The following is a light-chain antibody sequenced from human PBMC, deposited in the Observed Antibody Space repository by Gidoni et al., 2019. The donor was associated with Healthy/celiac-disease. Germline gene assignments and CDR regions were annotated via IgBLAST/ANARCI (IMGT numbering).Light chain of an antibody. Sequence: EIVLTQFPATLSLSPGERAPLSCWATQRVNSYLAWYQQKPDQAPRLLIYDASNTATGSPARLSSSGSGTDVTLTISSLEPEDVAVYYCQQRSNWPRGTFGQGTKLEIK. CDR3: QQRSNWPRGT. J-gene: IGKJ2*01. CDR1: QRVNSY. CDR2: DAS. V-gene: IGKV3-11*01.